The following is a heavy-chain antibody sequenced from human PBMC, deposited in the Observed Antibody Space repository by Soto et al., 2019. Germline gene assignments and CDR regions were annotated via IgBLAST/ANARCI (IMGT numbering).Heavy chain of an antibody. Sequence: QVQLQESGPGLVKPSETLSLTCAVSGGSISISNWWSWVRQTPGKGLEWIGQIHHSGSTNYSPSLTSRVPISVDKSKNQFSLKMNSVTAADTAVYYCARGGYYFYMDVWGKGTTVTVSS. CDR2: IHHSGST. CDR1: GGSISISNW. D-gene: IGHD1-26*01. CDR3: ARGGYYFYMDV. J-gene: IGHJ6*03. V-gene: IGHV4-4*02.